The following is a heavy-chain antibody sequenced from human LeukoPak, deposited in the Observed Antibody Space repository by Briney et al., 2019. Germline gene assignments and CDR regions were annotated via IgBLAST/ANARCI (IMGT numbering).Heavy chain of an antibody. J-gene: IGHJ6*03. Sequence: SVKVSCKAPGGTFSSYAISWVRQAPGQGLEWMGGIIPIFGTANHAQKFQGRVTITADESTSTAYMELSSLRSEDTAVYYCARVLCSGGSCYYYYYMDVWGKGTTVTVSS. CDR1: GGTFSSYA. CDR3: ARVLCSGGSCYYYYYMDV. V-gene: IGHV1-69*01. CDR2: IIPIFGTA. D-gene: IGHD2-15*01.